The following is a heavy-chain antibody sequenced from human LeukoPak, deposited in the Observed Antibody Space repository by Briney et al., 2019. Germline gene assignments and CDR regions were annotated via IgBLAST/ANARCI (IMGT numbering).Heavy chain of an antibody. CDR1: GGPISSYY. J-gene: IGHJ6*03. CDR2: IYTSGST. V-gene: IGHV4-4*07. CDR3: ARVVDTAMAVGYYYYMDV. D-gene: IGHD5-18*01. Sequence: SETLSLTCTVSGGPISSYYWSWIRQPAGKGLEWIGRIYTSGSTNYNPSLKSRVTMSVDTSKNQFSLKLSSVTAADTAVYYCARVVDTAMAVGYYYYMDVWGKGTTVTVSS.